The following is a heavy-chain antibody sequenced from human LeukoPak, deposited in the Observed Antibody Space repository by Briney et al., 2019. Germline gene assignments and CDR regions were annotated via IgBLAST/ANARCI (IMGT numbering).Heavy chain of an antibody. Sequence: GGSLRLSCAASGFTYSNYWMSWVRQAPGKGLEWVASIKQDGSEKYYVDSVKGRFTISRDNAKNSLYLQMNSMRAEDTPVYYCVRDRRYSSSWYPYWGQGTLVTVSS. V-gene: IGHV3-7*01. J-gene: IGHJ4*02. CDR1: GFTYSNYW. CDR2: IKQDGSEK. CDR3: VRDRRYSSSWYPY. D-gene: IGHD6-13*01.